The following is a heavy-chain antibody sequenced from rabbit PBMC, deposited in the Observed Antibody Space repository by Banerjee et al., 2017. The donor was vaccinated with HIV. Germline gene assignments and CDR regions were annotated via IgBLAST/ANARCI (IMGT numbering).Heavy chain of an antibody. CDR2: IYTGSGGST. CDR3: ARDRTDGTNTYPYYFSL. V-gene: IGHV1S45*01. J-gene: IGHJ4*01. Sequence: QEQLEESGGGLVKPEGSLTLTCKASGFDLSSYYYMCWVRQAPGKGLEWIACIYTGSGGSTYYASWAKGRFTISKTSSTTVTLQMTSLTAADTATYFCARDRTDGTNTYPYYFSLWGPGTLVTVS. CDR1: GFDLSSYYY. D-gene: IGHD5-1*01.